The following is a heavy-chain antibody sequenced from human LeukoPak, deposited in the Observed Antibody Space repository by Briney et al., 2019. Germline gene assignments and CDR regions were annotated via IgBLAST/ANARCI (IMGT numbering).Heavy chain of an antibody. J-gene: IGHJ4*02. Sequence: GASVKVSCKASGGTFSSYAISWVRQAPGQGLEWMGGIIPIFGTANYAQKFQGRVTITADESTSTAYMELSSLRSEDTAVYYCARAGIVGATRGTFDYWGQGTLVTVSS. D-gene: IGHD1-26*01. CDR3: ARAGIVGATRGTFDY. CDR1: GGTFSSYA. CDR2: IIPIFGTA. V-gene: IGHV1-69*13.